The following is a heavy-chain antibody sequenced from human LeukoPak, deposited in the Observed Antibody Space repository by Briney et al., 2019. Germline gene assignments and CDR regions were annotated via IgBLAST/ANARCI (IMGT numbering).Heavy chain of an antibody. Sequence: PSETLSLTCTVSGGSISSGDYYWSWISQPPGKGLEWLGYIYYSGSTYYNPSLKSRVTISVDTSKNQFSLKLSSVTAADTAVYYCARAYYDFWSGYFDYWGQGTLVTVSS. J-gene: IGHJ4*02. CDR3: ARAYYDFWSGYFDY. CDR1: GGSISSGDYY. CDR2: IYYSGST. V-gene: IGHV4-30-4*08. D-gene: IGHD3-3*01.